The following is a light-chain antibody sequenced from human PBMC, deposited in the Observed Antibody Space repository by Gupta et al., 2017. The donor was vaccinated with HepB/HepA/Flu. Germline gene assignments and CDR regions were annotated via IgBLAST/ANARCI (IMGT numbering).Light chain of an antibody. CDR2: EDN. V-gene: IGLV6-57*03. J-gene: IGLJ2*01. CDR3: QSYDSSNVV. Sequence: NFMLTQPHSVSESPGKTVTISCTRRSGSIDSNYVQWYQQRPGSAPTTVIYEDNQRPSGVPDRFSGSIDSSSNSASLTISGLKTEHEADYYCQSYDSSNVVFGGGTKLTVL. CDR1: SGSIDSNY.